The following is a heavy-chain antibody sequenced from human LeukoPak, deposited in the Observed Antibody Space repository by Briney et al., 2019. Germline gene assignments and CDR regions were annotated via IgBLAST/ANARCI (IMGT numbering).Heavy chain of an antibody. J-gene: IGHJ6*03. V-gene: IGHV4-4*07. CDR1: GGSISSYY. CDR3: AKDRGYCSSTSCYLPYYYYMDV. CDR2: IYTSGST. Sequence: SETLSLTCTVSGGSISSYYWSWIRQPPGKGLEWIGRIYTSGSTNYNPSLKSRVTMSVDTSKNQFSLKLSSVTAADTAVYYCAKDRGYCSSTSCYLPYYYYMDVWGKGTTVTISS. D-gene: IGHD2-2*01.